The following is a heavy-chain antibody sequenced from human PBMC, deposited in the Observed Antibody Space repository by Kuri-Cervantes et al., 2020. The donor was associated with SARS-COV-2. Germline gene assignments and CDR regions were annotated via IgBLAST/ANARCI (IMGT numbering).Heavy chain of an antibody. D-gene: IGHD5-18*01. J-gene: IGHJ3*02. V-gene: IGHV3-9*03. CDR2: ISWNSGSI. CDR3: ARSGYTYGYYFSAFDI. Sequence: GGSLRLSCAASGFTFDHYAMHWVRQAPGQGLEWVSGISWNSGSIGYADSVKGRFTISRDNAKNSLYLQMNSLRAEDMALYYCARSGYTYGYYFSAFDIWGQGTMVTVSS. CDR1: GFTFDHYA.